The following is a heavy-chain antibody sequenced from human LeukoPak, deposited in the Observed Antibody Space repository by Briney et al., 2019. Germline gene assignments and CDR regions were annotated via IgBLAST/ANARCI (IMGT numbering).Heavy chain of an antibody. J-gene: IGHJ1*01. V-gene: IGHV4-34*01. CDR1: GGSFSGYY. D-gene: IGHD2-15*01. CDR3: ARTRYCSGGSCYVYFQH. CDR2: INHSGST. Sequence: SETLSLTCAVYGGSFSGYYWSWIRQPPGKGLEWIGEINHSGSTNYNPSLKSRVTISEDTSKNQFSLKLSSVTAADTAVYYCARTRYCSGGSCYVYFQHWGQGTLVTVSS.